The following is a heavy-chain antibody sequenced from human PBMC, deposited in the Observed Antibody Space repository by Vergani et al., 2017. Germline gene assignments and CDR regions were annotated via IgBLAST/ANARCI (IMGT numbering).Heavy chain of an antibody. CDR3: AKAVIVVPAAITGIRAYYYYYMDV. J-gene: IGHJ6*03. Sequence: EVQLLESGGGLVQPGGSLRLSCAASGFTFSSYAMSWVRQAPGQGLEMVSAFSGSGGSTYYADSVKGRFTISRDNSKNKLYLQMNSLRAEDTAVYYCAKAVIVVPAAITGIRAYYYYYMDVWGKGTTVTVSS. CDR1: GFTFSSYA. CDR2: FSGSGGST. V-gene: IGHV3-23*01. D-gene: IGHD2-2*01.